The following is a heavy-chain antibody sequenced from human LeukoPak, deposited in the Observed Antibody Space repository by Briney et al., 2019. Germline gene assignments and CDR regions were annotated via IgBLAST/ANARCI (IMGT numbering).Heavy chain of an antibody. CDR3: ARDSAGNDY. Sequence: GGSLRISCVASGFTFSTYWMSWVRQAPGKGLEWVANIKQDGSEKYYVDSVKGRFTISRDNAKNSLYLQMNSLRAEDTAMYYCARDSAGNDYWGQGTLVTVSS. CDR1: GFTFSTYW. D-gene: IGHD6-13*01. J-gene: IGHJ4*02. V-gene: IGHV3-7*01. CDR2: IKQDGSEK.